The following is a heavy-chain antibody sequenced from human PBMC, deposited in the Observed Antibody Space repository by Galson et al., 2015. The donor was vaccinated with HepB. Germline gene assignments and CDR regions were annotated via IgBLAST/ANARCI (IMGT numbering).Heavy chain of an antibody. V-gene: IGHV1-18*01. D-gene: IGHD3-10*02. J-gene: IGHJ3*02. Sequence: SVKVSCKASGYTFTSYGISWVRQAPGQGLEWMGWISAYDGNTNYAQKLQGRVTMATDTSTSTAYMELRSLRSDDTAVYYCARHVGPGGAFDIWGQGTMVTVSS. CDR1: GYTFTSYG. CDR2: ISAYDGNT. CDR3: ARHVGPGGAFDI.